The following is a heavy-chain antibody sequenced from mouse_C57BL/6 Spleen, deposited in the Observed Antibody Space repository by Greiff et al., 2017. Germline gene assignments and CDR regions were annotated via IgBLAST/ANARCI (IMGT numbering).Heavy chain of an antibody. CDR3: SRSVNWDGAY. CDR1: GYTFTSYW. CDR2: IYPGSGST. J-gene: IGHJ3*01. Sequence: QVQLQQPGAELVQPGASVKMSCKASGYTFTSYWITWVKQRPGQGLEWIGDIYPGSGSTNYNEKFKSKATLTVGTSSSTAYMQLSSLTSADAAVYYCSRSVNWDGAYWGQGPLVTVS. V-gene: IGHV1-55*01. D-gene: IGHD4-1*01.